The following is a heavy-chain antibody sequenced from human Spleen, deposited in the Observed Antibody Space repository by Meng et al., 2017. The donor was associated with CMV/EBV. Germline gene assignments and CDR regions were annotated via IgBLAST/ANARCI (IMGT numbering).Heavy chain of an antibody. Sequence: SETLSLTCAVYGGSFSGYYWSWIRQPPGKGLEWIGEINHSGSTNYNPSLKSRLTISVDTSKNQFSLNLTSVTVADTAVYYCARGVNVLRRRLAGPPDFWGQGTLVTVSS. V-gene: IGHV4-34*01. CDR3: ARGVNVLRRRLAGPPDF. CDR2: INHSGST. J-gene: IGHJ4*02. D-gene: IGHD6-19*01. CDR1: GGSFSGYY.